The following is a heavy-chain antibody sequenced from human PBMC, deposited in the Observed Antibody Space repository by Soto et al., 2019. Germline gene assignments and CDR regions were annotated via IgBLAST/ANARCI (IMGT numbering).Heavy chain of an antibody. V-gene: IGHV3-30*18. CDR3: AKGGREWLVTSDFNY. D-gene: IGHD6-19*01. CDR2: VSHDGRNT. CDR1: GFTFSDYA. J-gene: IGHJ4*02. Sequence: VQLVESGGGVVQPGRSLRLSCAASGFTFSDYAMHWVRQAPGKGLEWVAVVSHDGRNTHYADSVKGRFTISRDSSKNTVSLEMTSPRAEDTAGYSCAKGGREWLVTSDFNYWGQGALVTVSS.